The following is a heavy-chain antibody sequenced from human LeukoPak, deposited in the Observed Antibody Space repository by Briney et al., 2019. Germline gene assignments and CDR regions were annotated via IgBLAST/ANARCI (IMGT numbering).Heavy chain of an antibody. CDR1: GFTFSDYA. CDR2: IGPIGVYT. J-gene: IGHJ4*02. Sequence: PGGSLRLSCTASGFTFSDYAMHWVRQAPGKGLEFVSVIGPIGVYTDYANSVKGRFTISRDNSKSTVSLQMGSMRDEDMAVYYCARSPPGRTNWNYYDYWGRGTLVTVSS. V-gene: IGHV3-64*01. CDR3: ARSPPGRTNWNYYDY. D-gene: IGHD1-1*01.